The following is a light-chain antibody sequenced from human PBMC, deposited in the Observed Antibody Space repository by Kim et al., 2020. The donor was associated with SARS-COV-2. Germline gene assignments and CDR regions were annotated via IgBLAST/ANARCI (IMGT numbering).Light chain of an antibody. J-gene: IGKJ2*01. CDR1: PSVSSSY. V-gene: IGKV3-20*01. Sequence: SPGERATLSCRASPSVSSSYLAWYQQKPGQAPRLLIYGASSRATGIPDRFSGSGSGTDFTLTISRLEPEDFAVYYCQQYGSSPPVTFGQGTKLEI. CDR3: QQYGSSPPVT. CDR2: GAS.